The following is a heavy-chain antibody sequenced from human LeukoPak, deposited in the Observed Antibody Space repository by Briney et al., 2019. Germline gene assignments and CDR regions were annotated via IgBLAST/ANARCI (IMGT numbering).Heavy chain of an antibody. D-gene: IGHD1-26*01. V-gene: IGHV1-69*05. CDR3: ARGPPYSGSTEFDY. Sequence: GASVKVSCKASGGTFSSYAISWVRQAPGQGLEWMGGIITIFGTANYAQKFQGRVTITTDESTSTAYMELSSLRSEDTAVYYCARGPPYSGSTEFDYWGQGTLVTVSS. CDR1: GGTFSSYA. CDR2: IITIFGTA. J-gene: IGHJ4*02.